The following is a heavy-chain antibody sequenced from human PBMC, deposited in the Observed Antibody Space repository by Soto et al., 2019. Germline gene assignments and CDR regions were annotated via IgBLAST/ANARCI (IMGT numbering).Heavy chain of an antibody. J-gene: IGHJ4*02. CDR1: GYSFTNYG. Sequence: VSCKASGYSFTNYGITWVRQAPGQGLEWMGWISAYNGDTHYSQKIQDRLTMTTDTSTSTAYMDLRGLTSDDTAVYYCARVEDYFDSSGYNYWGQGTLVTVSS. D-gene: IGHD3-22*01. CDR3: ARVEDYFDSSGYNY. V-gene: IGHV1-18*01. CDR2: ISAYNGDT.